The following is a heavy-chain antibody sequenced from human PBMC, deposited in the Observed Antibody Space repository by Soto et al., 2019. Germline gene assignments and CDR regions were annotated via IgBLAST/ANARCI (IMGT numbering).Heavy chain of an antibody. CDR3: ARGSAAAQYYFDY. V-gene: IGHV3-23*01. CDR2: ISGSGGST. Sequence: EVQLLESGGGLVQPGGSLRLSCAASGFTFSSYAMSWVRQAPGKGLEWVSAISGSGGSTYYAESVKGRFTISRDNSKNTLYRQVNSLSAEDTAVYYCARGSAAAQYYFDYWGQGTLVTVSS. D-gene: IGHD6-13*01. CDR1: GFTFSSYA. J-gene: IGHJ4*02.